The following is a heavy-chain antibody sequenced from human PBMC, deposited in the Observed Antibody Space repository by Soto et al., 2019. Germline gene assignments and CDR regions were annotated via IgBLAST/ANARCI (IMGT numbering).Heavy chain of an antibody. V-gene: IGHV1-8*01. CDR1: GYTFTSYD. J-gene: IGHJ4*02. CDR3: ARGPSGYETPTDAY. D-gene: IGHD5-12*01. CDR2: MNPNSGNT. Sequence: ASVKVSCKASGYTFTSYDINWVRQATGQGLEWMGWMNPNSGNTGYAQKFQGRVTMTRNTSISTAYMELSSLRSEDTAVYYCARGPSGYETPTDAYWGQGTLVTVSS.